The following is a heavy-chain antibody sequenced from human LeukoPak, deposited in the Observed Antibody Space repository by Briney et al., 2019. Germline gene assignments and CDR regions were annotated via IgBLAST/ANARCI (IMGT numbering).Heavy chain of an antibody. J-gene: IGHJ5*02. D-gene: IGHD2-15*01. CDR1: GGTFGSYA. CDR2: IIPIFGTA. V-gene: IGHV1-69*05. CDR3: ARDRRCSGGSCPVGFDP. Sequence: SVKVSCKASGGTFGSYAISWVRQAPGQGLEWMGGIIPIFGTANYAQKFQGRVTITTDESTSTAYMELSSLRSEDTAVYYCARDRRCSGGSCPVGFDPWGQGTLVTVSS.